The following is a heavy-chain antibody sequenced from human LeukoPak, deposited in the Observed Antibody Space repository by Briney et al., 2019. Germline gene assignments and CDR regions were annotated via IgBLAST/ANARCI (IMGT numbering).Heavy chain of an antibody. CDR3: AGAEYNWNYGNWFDP. D-gene: IGHD1-7*01. J-gene: IGHJ5*02. V-gene: IGHV4-34*01. Sequence: SETLSLTCAVYGGSFSGYYWSWIRQPPGKGLEWIGEINHSGSTNYNPSLKSRVTISVDTSKNQFSLKLSSVTAADTAVYYCAGAEYNWNYGNWFDPWGQGTLVTVSS. CDR2: INHSGST. CDR1: GGSFSGYY.